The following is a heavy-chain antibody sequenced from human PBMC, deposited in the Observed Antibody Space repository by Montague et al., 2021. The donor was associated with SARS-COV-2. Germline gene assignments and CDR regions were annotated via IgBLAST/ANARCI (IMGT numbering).Heavy chain of an antibody. CDR3: ASQSGSYYNYFDL. V-gene: IGHV4-31*03. J-gene: IGHJ4*02. Sequence: TLSFTCSVSGGSISSAYYYWSWIRQHPGMGLEFIGYIYYSGSSFYNPSLQSRLTISVDTSKDRFSLRLSSVTAADTAIYFCASQSGSYYNYFDLWGQGTLVTVSS. CDR1: GGSISSAYYY. CDR2: IYYSGSS. D-gene: IGHD1-26*01.